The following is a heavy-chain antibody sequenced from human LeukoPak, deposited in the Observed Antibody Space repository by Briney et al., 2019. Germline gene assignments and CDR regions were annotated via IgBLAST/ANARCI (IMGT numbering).Heavy chain of an antibody. CDR2: ISSNGGST. CDR1: GFTFSSYA. Sequence: GGSLRLSCAASGFTFSSYAMHWVRQAPGKGLEYVSAISSNGGSTYYANSVKGRFTISRDNSKNTLYLQMGSLRAEDMAVYYCARTRFGVHTIFGPNWFDPWGQGTLVTVSS. J-gene: IGHJ5*02. CDR3: ARTRFGVHTIFGPNWFDP. V-gene: IGHV3-64*01. D-gene: IGHD3-3*01.